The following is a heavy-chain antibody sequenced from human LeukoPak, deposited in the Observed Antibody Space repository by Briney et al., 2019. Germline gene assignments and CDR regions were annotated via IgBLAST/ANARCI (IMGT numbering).Heavy chain of an antibody. CDR1: GFTFSSYG. CDR2: IKQDGSEK. V-gene: IGHV3-7*03. CDR3: ARVVGNYYESSGCFDY. J-gene: IGHJ4*02. Sequence: PGGSLRLSCAASGFTFSSYGMHWVRQAPGKGLEWVANIKQDGSEKYYVDSVKGRFTISRDNAKNSLYLQMNSLRAEDTAVYYCARVVGNYYESSGCFDYWGQGTLVTVSS. D-gene: IGHD3-22*01.